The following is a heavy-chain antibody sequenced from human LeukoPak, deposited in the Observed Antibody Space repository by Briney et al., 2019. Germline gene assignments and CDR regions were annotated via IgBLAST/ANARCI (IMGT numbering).Heavy chain of an antibody. J-gene: IGHJ6*03. V-gene: IGHV3-30*02. D-gene: IGHD2-2*01. CDR3: ARDWPAAGANYMDV. CDR2: IRYDGSNK. Sequence: GGSLRLSCAASGFTFSSYGMHWVRQAPGKGLEWVAFIRYDGSNKYYADSVKGRFTISRDNSKNTLYLQMNSLRAEDTAVYYCARDWPAAGANYMDVWGKGTTVTVSS. CDR1: GFTFSSYG.